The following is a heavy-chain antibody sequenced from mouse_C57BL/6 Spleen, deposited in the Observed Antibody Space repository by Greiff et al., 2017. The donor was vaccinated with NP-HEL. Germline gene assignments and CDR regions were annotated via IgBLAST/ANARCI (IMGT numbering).Heavy chain of an antibody. D-gene: IGHD2-1*01. V-gene: IGHV1-80*01. CDR3: SLLSPFAY. J-gene: IGHJ3*01. CDR1: GYAFSSYW. CDR2: IYPGDGDT. Sequence: VKLQESGAELVKPGASVKISCKASGYAFSSYWMNWVKQRPGKGLEWIGQIYPGDGDTNYNGKFKGKATLTADKSSSTAYMQLSSLTSEDSAVYFCSLLSPFAYWGQGTLVTVSA.